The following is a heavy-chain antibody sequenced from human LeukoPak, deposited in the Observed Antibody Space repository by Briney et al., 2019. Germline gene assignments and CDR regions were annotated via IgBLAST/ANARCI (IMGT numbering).Heavy chain of an antibody. D-gene: IGHD6-13*01. CDR3: ARDHSSSWYLFDY. J-gene: IGHJ4*02. Sequence: SVKVSCKASGGTFSSYAISWVRQAPGQGLEWMGRIIPILGIANYAQKFQGRVTITADKSTSTAYIELSSLRSEDTAVYYCARDHSSSWYLFDYWGQGTLVTVSS. CDR2: IIPILGIA. CDR1: GGTFSSYA. V-gene: IGHV1-69*04.